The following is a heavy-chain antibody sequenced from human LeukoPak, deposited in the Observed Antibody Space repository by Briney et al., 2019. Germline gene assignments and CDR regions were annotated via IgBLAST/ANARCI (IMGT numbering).Heavy chain of an antibody. CDR1: GGSFSGYY. CDR2: INHSGST. Sequence: SETLSLTCAVYGGSFSGYYWSWIRQPPGKGLEWIGEINHSGSTNYNPSLKSRVTISVDTSKNQFSLKLSSVTAADTAVYYCARVSLELRYFDWPSLSYGMDVWGQGTTVTVSS. J-gene: IGHJ6*02. D-gene: IGHD3-9*01. CDR3: ARVSLELRYFDWPSLSYGMDV. V-gene: IGHV4-34*01.